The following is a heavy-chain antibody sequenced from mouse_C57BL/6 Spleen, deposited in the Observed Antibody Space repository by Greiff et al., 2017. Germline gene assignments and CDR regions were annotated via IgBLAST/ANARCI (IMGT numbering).Heavy chain of an antibody. CDR1: GFTFSDYG. CDR3: ARGGVYDYDPFDY. Sequence: EVKLMESGGGLVKPGGSLKLSCAASGFTFSDYGMHWVRQAPEKGLEWVAYISSGSSTIYYADTVKGRFTISRDNAKNTLFLQMTSLRSEDTAMYYCARGGVYDYDPFDYWGQGTTLTVSS. J-gene: IGHJ2*01. V-gene: IGHV5-17*01. D-gene: IGHD2-4*01. CDR2: ISSGSSTI.